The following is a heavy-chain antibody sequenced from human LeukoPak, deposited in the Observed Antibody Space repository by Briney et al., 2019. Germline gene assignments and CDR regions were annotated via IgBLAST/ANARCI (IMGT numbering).Heavy chain of an antibody. CDR2: ISSSGSTI. V-gene: IGHV3-48*04. J-gene: IGHJ6*04. CDR1: GFTFSRYS. D-gene: IGHD3-10*02. CDR3: AELGITMIGGV. Sequence: PGGSLRLSCAASGFTFSRYSMKWVRQAPGKGLEWVSYISSSGSTIYYADSVKGRFTISRDNAKNSLYLQMNSLRAEDTAVYYCAELGITMIGGVWGKGTTVTISS.